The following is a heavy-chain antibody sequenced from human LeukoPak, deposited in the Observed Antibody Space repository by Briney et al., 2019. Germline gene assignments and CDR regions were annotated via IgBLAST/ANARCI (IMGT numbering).Heavy chain of an antibody. CDR3: ARDPYYYDSSDTGMDV. Sequence: GGSLRLSCAGSGFTFSRYSMNWFRQAPGKGLERVSSISSSSSYIFYADSVKGRFTISRDNANNSLYLQMSSLRAEDTAVYYCARDPYYYDSSDTGMDVWGQGTTVTVSS. J-gene: IGHJ6*02. V-gene: IGHV3-21*01. CDR1: GFTFSRYS. D-gene: IGHD3-22*01. CDR2: ISSSSSYI.